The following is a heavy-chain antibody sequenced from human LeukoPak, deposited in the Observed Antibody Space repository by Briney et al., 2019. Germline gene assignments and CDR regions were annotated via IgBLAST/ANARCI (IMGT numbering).Heavy chain of an antibody. CDR2: INPNSSGT. Sequence: GASVKVSCKASGYTFTGYYMHWVRQAPGQGLEWMGWINPNSSGTNYAQKFQGRVTMTRDTSISTAYMELSRLRSDDTAVYYCARVYGDHYGSGVIDYWGQGTLVTISS. CDR1: GYTFTGYY. CDR3: ARVYGDHYGSGVIDY. J-gene: IGHJ4*02. D-gene: IGHD3-10*01. V-gene: IGHV1-2*02.